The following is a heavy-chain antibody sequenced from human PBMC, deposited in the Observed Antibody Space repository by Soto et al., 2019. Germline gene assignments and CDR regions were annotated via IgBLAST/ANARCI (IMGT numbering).Heavy chain of an antibody. CDR3: ATWHEREHAFDV. J-gene: IGHJ3*01. D-gene: IGHD1-1*01. V-gene: IGHV3-53*01. CDR2: LYDVDGS. CDR1: GFTLSSSE. Sequence: PGGSLRLSCAASGFTLSSSEMNWVRQAPGKGLEWVSALYDVDGSFYADSVTGRFTTSSDSSKTTVYLQMNDLRPDDTAVYYCATWHEREHAFDVWGQGTTVTISS.